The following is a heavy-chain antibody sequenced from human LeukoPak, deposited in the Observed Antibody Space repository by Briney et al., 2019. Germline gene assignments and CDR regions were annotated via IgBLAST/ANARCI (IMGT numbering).Heavy chain of an antibody. V-gene: IGHV3-74*01. CDR2: IYNGGSYT. CDR1: GFIFSSKW. D-gene: IGHD3-22*01. CDR3: ARDLPISDSSGYYLDY. Sequence: PGGSLRLSCAASGFIFSSKWIHWVRQAPGKGLEWVSRIYNGGSYTSYADSVKGRFTISRDNAKNTLYLQMNSLRAEDTAVYYCARDLPISDSSGYYLDYWGQGTVVTVSS. J-gene: IGHJ4*02.